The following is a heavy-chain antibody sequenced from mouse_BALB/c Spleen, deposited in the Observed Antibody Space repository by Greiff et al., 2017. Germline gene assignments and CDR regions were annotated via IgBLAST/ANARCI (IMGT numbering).Heavy chain of an antibody. V-gene: IGHV1S137*01. J-gene: IGHJ4*01. CDR3: ASTVVARYAMDY. Sequence: VKLVESGAELVRPGVSVKISCKGSGYTFTDYAMHWVKQSHAKSLEWIGVISTYYGDASYNQKFKGKATMTVDKSSSTAYMELARLTSEDSAIYYCASTVVARYAMDYWGQGTSVTVSS. CDR1: GYTFTDYA. CDR2: ISTYYGDA. D-gene: IGHD1-1*01.